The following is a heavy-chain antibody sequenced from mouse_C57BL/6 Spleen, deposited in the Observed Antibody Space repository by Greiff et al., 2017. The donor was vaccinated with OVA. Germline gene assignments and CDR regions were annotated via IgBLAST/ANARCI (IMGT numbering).Heavy chain of an antibody. CDR2: IDPETGGT. V-gene: IGHV1-15*01. Sequence: QVQLKESGAELVRPGASVTLSCTASGYTFTDYEMHWVKQTPVHGLEWIGAIDPETGGTAYHQKFKGQAILTADKSSSTAYMELRSLTSEDSAVYYCTREVTTDYWGQGTTLTVSS. D-gene: IGHD2-2*01. CDR3: TREVTTDY. J-gene: IGHJ2*01. CDR1: GYTFTDYE.